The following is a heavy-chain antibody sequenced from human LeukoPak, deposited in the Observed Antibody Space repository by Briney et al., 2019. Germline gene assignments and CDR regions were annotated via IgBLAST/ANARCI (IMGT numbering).Heavy chain of an antibody. CDR2: INHSGSP. CDR3: ARDGGTRWFDP. CDR1: GGSFSDYY. J-gene: IGHJ5*02. V-gene: IGHV4-34*01. Sequence: PSETLSLTCAVYGGSFSDYYWTWIRQPPGKGLEWIGEINHSGSPNNNPSLKSRVTISVDTSKNQFSLKLSSVTAADTAVYYCARDGGTRWFDPWGQGTLVTVSS. D-gene: IGHD1-1*01.